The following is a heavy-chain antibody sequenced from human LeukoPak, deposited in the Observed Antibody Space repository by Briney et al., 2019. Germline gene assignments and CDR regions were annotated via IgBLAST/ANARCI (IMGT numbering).Heavy chain of an antibody. CDR3: AKGYGYYDSSGYYYAFDY. V-gene: IGHV3-23*01. J-gene: IGHJ4*02. Sequence: GGSLRLSCAASGFTFSSYAMSWVRQAPGKGLEWVSAISGSGGSTYYADSVKGRFTISRDNSKNTLYLQMNSLRAEDTAVYYCAKGYGYYDSSGYYYAFDYWGQGTLVTVSS. D-gene: IGHD3-22*01. CDR2: ISGSGGST. CDR1: GFTFSSYA.